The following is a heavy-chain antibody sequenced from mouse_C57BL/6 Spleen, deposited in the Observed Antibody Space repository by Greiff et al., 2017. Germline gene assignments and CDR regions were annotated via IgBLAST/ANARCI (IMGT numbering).Heavy chain of an antibody. CDR2: IDPENGDT. Sequence: EVKLQQSGAELVRPGASVKLSCTASGFNIKDDYMHWVKQRPEQGLEWIGWIDPENGDTEYASKFQGKATITADTSSNTAYLQLSSLTSEDTAVYYCTTNWDDLDYWGQGTTLTVSS. CDR1: GFNIKDDY. J-gene: IGHJ2*01. V-gene: IGHV14-4*01. CDR3: TTNWDDLDY. D-gene: IGHD4-1*01.